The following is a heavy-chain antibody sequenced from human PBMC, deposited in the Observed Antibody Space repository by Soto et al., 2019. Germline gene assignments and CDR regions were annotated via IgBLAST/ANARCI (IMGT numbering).Heavy chain of an antibody. CDR1: GGTFISYT. CDR3: ARESGYHNFAD. J-gene: IGHJ4*02. V-gene: IGHV1-69*08. D-gene: IGHD3-10*01. Sequence: QVQLVQSGAEVKKPGSSVKVSCKVSGGTFISYTISWVRQAPGQGLEWMGRIISVFGRANYAQKFQGRVTITADKSTISVYMELSSLRSNDTAVYYCARESGYHNFADWGQGTLVTVSS. CDR2: IISVFGRA.